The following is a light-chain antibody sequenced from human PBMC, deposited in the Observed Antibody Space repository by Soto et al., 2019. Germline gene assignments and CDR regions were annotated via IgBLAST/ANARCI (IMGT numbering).Light chain of an antibody. J-gene: IGKJ2*01. CDR1: QSISSW. CDR2: KAS. CDR3: QQYNSYPPYT. Sequence: IQMTQSPSTLSASVGDRVTITCRASQSISSWLAWYQQKPGKAPKLLIYKASSLESGVPSRFSGSGSGTEFTLTISSLQPDDFATYYCQQYNSYPPYTFGQGTKVDIK. V-gene: IGKV1-5*03.